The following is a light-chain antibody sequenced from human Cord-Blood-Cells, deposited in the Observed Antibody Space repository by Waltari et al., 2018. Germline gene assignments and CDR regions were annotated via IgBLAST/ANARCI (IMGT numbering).Light chain of an antibody. CDR2: EGS. J-gene: IGLJ1*01. V-gene: IGLV2-23*01. Sequence: QSALTQPASVSGSPGPSITISCTGTSSDVGGYNLVSWYQQHPGKAPKLMIYEGSKRPSGVSNRFSGSKSGNTASLTISGLQAEDEADYYCCSYAGSSPYVFGTGTKVTVL. CDR3: CSYAGSSPYV. CDR1: SSDVGGYNL.